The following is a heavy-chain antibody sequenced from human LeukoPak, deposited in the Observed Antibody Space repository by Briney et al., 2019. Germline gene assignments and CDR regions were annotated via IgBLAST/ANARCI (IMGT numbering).Heavy chain of an antibody. CDR3: ARESPHTFFFDY. V-gene: IGHV1-46*01. Sequence: ASVKVSCKTSGYTFTTYYMHWVRQAPGQGPEWMGIVYPSGGTTGYAQEFQGRVTMTSDTSTSTVYMELSSLTSEDAAIYYCARESPHTFFFDYWGQGTLVTVSS. J-gene: IGHJ4*02. D-gene: IGHD5-18*01. CDR2: VYPSGGTT. CDR1: GYTFTTYY.